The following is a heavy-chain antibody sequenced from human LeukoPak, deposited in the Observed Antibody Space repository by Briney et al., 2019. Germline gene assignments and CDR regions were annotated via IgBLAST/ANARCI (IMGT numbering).Heavy chain of an antibody. CDR1: GGSISSGSYY. Sequence: PSETLSLTCTVSGGSISSGSYYWSWLRQPAGKGLEWIGRIYTSGSTNYNPSLKSRVTISVDTSKNQFSLKLSSVTAADTAVYYCARDLVVVPAAILSMDYYYYMDVWGKGTTVTASS. CDR2: IYTSGST. CDR3: ARDLVVVPAAILSMDYYYYMDV. D-gene: IGHD2-2*01. J-gene: IGHJ6*03. V-gene: IGHV4-61*02.